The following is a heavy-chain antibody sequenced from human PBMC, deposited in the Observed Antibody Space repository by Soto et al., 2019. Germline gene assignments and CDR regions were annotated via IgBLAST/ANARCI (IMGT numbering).Heavy chain of an antibody. CDR2: ISSSSTI. V-gene: IGHV3-48*01. CDR3: ARANYYGSPGDFDY. CDR1: GFTFSSYS. D-gene: IGHD3-10*01. Sequence: PGGSLRLSCAASGFTFSSYSMNWVRQAPGKGLEWVSYISSSSTIYYADSVKGRFTIPRDNAKNSLYLQMNSLRAEDTAVYYCARANYYGSPGDFDYWGQGTLVTSPQ. J-gene: IGHJ4*02.